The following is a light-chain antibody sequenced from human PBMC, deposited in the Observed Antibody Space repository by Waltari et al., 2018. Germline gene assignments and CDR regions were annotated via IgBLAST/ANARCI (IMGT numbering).Light chain of an antibody. V-gene: IGKV1-9*01. CDR3: QQLNSYPPT. J-gene: IGKJ4*01. Sequence: QLTQSPSSLSASVGDRVTLTCRASQGISSSLAWYQQKAGKAPKLLIYAASTLQSGVPSRFSGSGSGTDFTLTISSLQPEDFATYYCQQLNSYPPTFGGGTKVEIK. CDR1: QGISSS. CDR2: AAS.